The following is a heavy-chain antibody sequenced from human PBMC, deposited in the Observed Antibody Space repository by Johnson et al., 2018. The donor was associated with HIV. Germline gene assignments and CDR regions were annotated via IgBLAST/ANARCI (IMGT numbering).Heavy chain of an antibody. CDR1: GFTFDDYA. CDR3: AKDTAYDYGYYGTAFDI. Sequence: VQLVESGGGLVQPGRSLRLSCAASGFTFDDYAMHWVRQAPGKGLEWVSGISWNSGRIGYADSVKGRFTISRDNAKNSLYLQMNSLRGDDTALYYCAKDTAYDYGYYGTAFDIWGQGTKVTVSS. CDR2: ISWNSGRI. J-gene: IGHJ3*02. V-gene: IGHV3-9*01. D-gene: IGHD4-17*01.